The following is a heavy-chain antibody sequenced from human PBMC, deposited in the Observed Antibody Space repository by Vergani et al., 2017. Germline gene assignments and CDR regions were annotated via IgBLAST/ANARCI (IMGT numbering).Heavy chain of an antibody. V-gene: IGHV4-38-2*01. J-gene: IGHJ5*02. CDR1: GHSISSGYY. CDR3: ARGETRTDWLDP. Sequence: QVHLPESGPGLVKPSETLSLTCAVSGHSISSGYYWGWIRQPPGKGLEWIGSIYHSGSTYYNPSFKSRVIISENTSKNQFSLKLTSVTAADTAVYYCARGETRTDWLDPWGQGTQVIVSS. D-gene: IGHD3/OR15-3a*01. CDR2: IYHSGST.